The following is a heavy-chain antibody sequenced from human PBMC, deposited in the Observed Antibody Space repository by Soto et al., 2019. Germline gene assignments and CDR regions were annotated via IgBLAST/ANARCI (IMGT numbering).Heavy chain of an antibody. CDR1: GFSLSTRPVS. CDR3: AHAPTMIPYVDY. J-gene: IGHJ4*01. Sequence: QITLKESGPTLVKPTQTLTLTCSFSGFSLSTRPVSVGWIRQPPGKALEWLALIYWDDDKRYSPSLESRLTHTKNSSKTPVLLTMTNMDPVDPATYYRAHAPTMIPYVDYWGHGTLVTVSS. D-gene: IGHD5-12*01. CDR2: IYWDDDK. V-gene: IGHV2-5*02.